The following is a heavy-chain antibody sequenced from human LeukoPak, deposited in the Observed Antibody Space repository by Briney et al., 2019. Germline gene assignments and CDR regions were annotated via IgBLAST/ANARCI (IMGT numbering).Heavy chain of an antibody. D-gene: IGHD6-6*01. CDR2: INHSGST. CDR3: ARGGGSSSFAFDY. J-gene: IGHJ4*02. CDR1: GGSFSGYY. V-gene: IGHV4-34*01. Sequence: PSETLSLTCAVYGGSFSGYYWSWIRQPPGKGLEWIGEINHSGSTNYNPSLKGRVTISVDTSKNQFSLKLSSVTAAGTAVYYCARGGGSSSFAFDYWGQGTLVTVSS.